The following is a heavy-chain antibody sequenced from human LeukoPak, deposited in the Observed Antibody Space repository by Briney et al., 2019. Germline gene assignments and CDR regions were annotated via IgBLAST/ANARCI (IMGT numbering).Heavy chain of an antibody. Sequence: GASVKVSCKASGYTFTSYGISWVRQAPGQGLEWMGWISAYNGNTNYAQKLQGRVTMTTDTSTSTAYMELRSLRSDDTAVYYCARDGREKNGDYYYYYMDVWGKGTTVTVSS. CDR2: ISAYNGNT. J-gene: IGHJ6*03. D-gene: IGHD3-10*01. CDR1: GYTFTSYG. V-gene: IGHV1-18*01. CDR3: ARDGREKNGDYYYYYMDV.